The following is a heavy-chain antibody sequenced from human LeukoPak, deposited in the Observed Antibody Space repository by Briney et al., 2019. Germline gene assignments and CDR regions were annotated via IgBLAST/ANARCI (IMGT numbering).Heavy chain of an antibody. D-gene: IGHD1-14*01. CDR3: ARGPRQPGPYYYYMDV. CDR2: INPNSGGT. V-gene: IGHV1-2*02. CDR1: GYTFTGYY. Sequence: GASVKVSCKASGYTFTGYYMHWVRQAPGQGLEWMGWINPNSGGTNYAQKFQGRVTMTRDTSISTAYMELSRLRSDDTAVYYCARGPRQPGPYYYYMDVWGKGTTVTISS. J-gene: IGHJ6*03.